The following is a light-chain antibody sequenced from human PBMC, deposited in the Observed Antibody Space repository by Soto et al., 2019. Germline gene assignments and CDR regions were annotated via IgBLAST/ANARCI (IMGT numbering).Light chain of an antibody. CDR3: SSYTGSSTLV. CDR1: SSDVGAYNY. J-gene: IGLJ2*01. V-gene: IGLV2-14*01. Sequence: QSALTQPASVSGSPGQSITISCTGTSSDVGAYNYVSWYQQHPGKAPKLMISEVSNRPSGVSNRFSASKSGNTASLTISGLQPEDEADYYCSSYTGSSTLVFGGGTKVTVL. CDR2: EVS.